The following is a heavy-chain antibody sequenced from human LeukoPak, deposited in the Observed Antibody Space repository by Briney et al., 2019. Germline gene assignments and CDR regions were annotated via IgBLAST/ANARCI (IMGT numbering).Heavy chain of an antibody. CDR1: GFTFSNAW. D-gene: IGHD3-22*01. CDR2: IKSNTDGGTT. Sequence: PGGSLKLSCEASGFTFSNAWMSWVRQAPGKGLEWVGRIKSNTDGGTTDYAAPVKCRLTISRDDSKNTLYLQMNSLKTEDTAVYFCTTATCYYDGSYYYLVIDYWGQGSLVNVSS. V-gene: IGHV3-15*01. J-gene: IGHJ4*02. CDR3: TTATCYYDGSYYYLVIDY.